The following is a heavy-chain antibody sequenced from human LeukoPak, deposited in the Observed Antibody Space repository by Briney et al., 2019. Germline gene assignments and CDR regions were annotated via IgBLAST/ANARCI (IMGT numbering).Heavy chain of an antibody. V-gene: IGHV3-30*18. Sequence: GGSLRLSCAASGFTFSSYGMHWVRQAPGKGLEWVAVISYDGSNKYYADSVKGRFTISGDNSKNTLYLQMNSLRAEDTAVYYCANGQQWLVLGGGYFQHWGQGTLVTVSS. CDR3: ANGQQWLVLGGGYFQH. J-gene: IGHJ1*01. CDR1: GFTFSSYG. D-gene: IGHD6-19*01. CDR2: ISYDGSNK.